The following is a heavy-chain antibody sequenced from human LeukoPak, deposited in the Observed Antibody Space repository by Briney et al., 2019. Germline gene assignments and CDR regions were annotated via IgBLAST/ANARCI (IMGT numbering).Heavy chain of an antibody. CDR1: GGSISSYY. Sequence: SETLSLTCTVSGGSISSYYWSWIRQPPRKGLEWIGYIYYSGSTNYNPSLKSRVTISVDTSKNQFSLKLSSVTAADTAVYYCARGYCCGGSCYSWYYYYGMDVWGQGTTVTVSS. V-gene: IGHV4-59*01. D-gene: IGHD2-15*01. J-gene: IGHJ6*02. CDR3: ARGYCCGGSCYSWYYYYGMDV. CDR2: IYYSGST.